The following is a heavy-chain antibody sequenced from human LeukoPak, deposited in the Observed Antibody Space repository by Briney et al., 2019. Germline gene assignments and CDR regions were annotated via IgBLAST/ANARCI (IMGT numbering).Heavy chain of an antibody. Sequence: SETLSLTCTVSGGSISSYYWSWIRQPPGKGLEWIGYIYYSGSTNYNPSLKSRVTISVDTSKNQFSLKLSSVTAADTAVYYCARDVMEQLGDAFDIWGQGTMVTVSS. V-gene: IGHV4-59*01. CDR3: ARDVMEQLGDAFDI. CDR1: GGSISSYY. D-gene: IGHD6-6*01. J-gene: IGHJ3*02. CDR2: IYYSGST.